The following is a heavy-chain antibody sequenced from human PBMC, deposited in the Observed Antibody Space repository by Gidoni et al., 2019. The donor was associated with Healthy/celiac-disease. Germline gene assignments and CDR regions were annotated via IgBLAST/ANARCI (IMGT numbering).Heavy chain of an antibody. CDR2: IWYDGSNK. D-gene: IGHD1-26*01. J-gene: IGHJ4*02. V-gene: IGHV3-33*01. CDR1: GFTFSSYG. Sequence: QVQLVESGGGVVQPGRSLRLSCAASGFTFSSYGMHWVRQAPGKGLEWVAVIWYDGSNKYYADSVKGRFTISRDNSKNTLYLQMNSLRAEDTAVYYCARDPAPYSGSYFDYWGQGTLVTVSS. CDR3: ARDPAPYSGSYFDY.